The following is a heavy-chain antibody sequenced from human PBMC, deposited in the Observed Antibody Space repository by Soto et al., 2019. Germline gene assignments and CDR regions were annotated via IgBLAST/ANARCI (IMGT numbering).Heavy chain of an antibody. CDR1: GYTFTAYY. J-gene: IGHJ4*02. CDR3: ARAVHTIIQVFRFRIDQ. CDR2: INPNGGGT. V-gene: IGHV1-2*02. D-gene: IGHD1-20*01. Sequence: ASVKVSCKASGYTFTAYYIHWVRQAPGQGLEWMGWINPNGGGTKYAQKFQGRVTMTRDTSINTAYMELTRLTSDDTAVYYCARAVHTIIQVFRFRIDQWGQVXLVTVPS.